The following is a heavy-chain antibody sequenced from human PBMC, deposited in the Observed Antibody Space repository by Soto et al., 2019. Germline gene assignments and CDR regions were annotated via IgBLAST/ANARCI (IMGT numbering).Heavy chain of an antibody. D-gene: IGHD1-1*01. J-gene: IGHJ6*03. CDR3: ARGSWDDVSGHYYMDV. CDR2: TYYKSKWYY. Sequence: HSQTLSLTCDISGDSVSSNSAGWNWIRQTPSRGFEWLGRTYYKSKWYYTYAASVKSRITVSPDTSKNQFSLQLTSVTPEDTAVYYCARGSWDDVSGHYYMDVWDKGTTVTVSS. CDR1: GDSVSSNSAG. V-gene: IGHV6-1*01.